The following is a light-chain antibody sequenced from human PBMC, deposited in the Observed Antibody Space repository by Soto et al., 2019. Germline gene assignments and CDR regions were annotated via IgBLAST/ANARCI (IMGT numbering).Light chain of an antibody. CDR3: QHRHVSPIN. CDR2: DAS. CDR1: QSVSRH. V-gene: IGKV3-11*01. J-gene: IGKJ4*01. Sequence: EIVLTQSPATLSLSPGERATLSCRASQSVSRHLEWYQQKPGQAPRLLIYDASNRATGIPARFSGSGAGTDFTLTISSLEPEDFAVYYCQHRHVSPINFGGGTKVEIK.